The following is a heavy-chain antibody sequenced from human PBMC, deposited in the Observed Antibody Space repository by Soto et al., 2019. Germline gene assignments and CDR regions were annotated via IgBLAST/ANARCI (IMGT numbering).Heavy chain of an antibody. J-gene: IGHJ4*02. D-gene: IGHD5-12*01. CDR2: IYHSGST. Sequence: ASETLSLTCAVSGYSLSSGYFWGWIRQPPGKGLEWIGSIYHSGSTYYNSSIKSRLTISVDTSKNRFSLHLSSVTAADTAVYYCARGRYSGYDRYYFDYWGQGTLVTVSS. V-gene: IGHV4-38-2*01. CDR1: GYSLSSGYF. CDR3: ARGRYSGYDRYYFDY.